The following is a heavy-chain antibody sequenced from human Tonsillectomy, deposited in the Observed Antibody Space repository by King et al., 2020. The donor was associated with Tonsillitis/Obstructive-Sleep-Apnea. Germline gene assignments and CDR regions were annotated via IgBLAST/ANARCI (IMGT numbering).Heavy chain of an antibody. J-gene: IGHJ6*03. CDR3: VRHVTSGDYYYYMDV. Sequence: QLQVSGPGLVKPSETLSLTCTVSGGSISSSSYYWSWIRQPPGKGLEWVGTIYYSGTTYYNPSLKSRVTVSVDTSRNQFSLKLRSVTAADTAVYYCVRHVTSGDYYYYMDVWGKGTTVTVSS. CDR1: GGSISSSSYY. V-gene: IGHV4-39*01. CDR2: IYYSGTT. D-gene: IGHD1-26*01.